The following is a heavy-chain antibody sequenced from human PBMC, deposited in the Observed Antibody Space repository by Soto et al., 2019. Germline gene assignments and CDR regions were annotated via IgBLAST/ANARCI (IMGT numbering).Heavy chain of an antibody. D-gene: IGHD1-7*01. J-gene: IGHJ4*02. V-gene: IGHV3-23*01. Sequence: PGGSLRLSCEASGFTVRSYVMNWARQSPGQGLEWDSAMSGSGSSTYYAVSVKGRFTISRDNSKNTLYLQMNSLRTEDTAVYYCARFLGITGTTGLTQKVNDYWGQGTLVTVSS. CDR1: GFTVRSYV. CDR3: ARFLGITGTTGLTQKVNDY. CDR2: MSGSGSST.